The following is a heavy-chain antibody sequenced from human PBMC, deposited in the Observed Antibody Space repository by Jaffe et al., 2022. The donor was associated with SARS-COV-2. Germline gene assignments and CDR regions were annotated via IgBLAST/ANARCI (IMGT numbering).Heavy chain of an antibody. D-gene: IGHD2-8*02. V-gene: IGHV3-23*04. Sequence: EVQLVESGGGLVQPGGSLRLSCAVSGFTFNSYAMKWVRQAPGKGLEWVSVIVGSGGSTYYADSVKGRFTISRDKSKNTLYLQMNSLRAEDTAVYYCARYCTGGCYGGVDYWGQGTLVTVSP. CDR1: GFTFNSYA. CDR3: ARYCTGGCYGGVDY. J-gene: IGHJ4*02. CDR2: IVGSGGST.